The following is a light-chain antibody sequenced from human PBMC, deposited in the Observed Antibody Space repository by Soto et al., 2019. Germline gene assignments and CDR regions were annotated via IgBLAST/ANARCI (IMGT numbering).Light chain of an antibody. CDR1: DSNVGNNY. Sequence: QSALTQPPSVSAATGQRVIISCSGSDSNVGNNYVSWYQQFPGAPPKLLIYDTSKRPSWISARFSASKSGTSATLIISSLQTGDEAHYYCGTWDTALSAGKFGGGTKLTVL. CDR2: DTS. CDR3: GTWDTALSAGK. V-gene: IGLV1-51*01. J-gene: IGLJ3*02.